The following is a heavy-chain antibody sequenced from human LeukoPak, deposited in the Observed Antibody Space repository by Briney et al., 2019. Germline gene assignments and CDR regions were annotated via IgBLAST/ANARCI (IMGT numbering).Heavy chain of an antibody. CDR1: GFTFSSYW. V-gene: IGHV3-7*02. CDR3: AKYGFEMATTPLGREFDF. D-gene: IGHD5-24*01. J-gene: IGHJ4*02. CDR2: IKGDGSDN. Sequence: GGSLRLSCAASGFTFSSYWMSWVRQAPGKGLEWVASIKGDGSDNHYVDSVRGRFTISRDNAKNSLYLQMNSLRAEDTAVYYCAKYGFEMATTPLGREFDFWGQGTLVTVSS.